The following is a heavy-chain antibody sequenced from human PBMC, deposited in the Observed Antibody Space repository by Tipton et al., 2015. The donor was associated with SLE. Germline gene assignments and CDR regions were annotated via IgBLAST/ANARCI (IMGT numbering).Heavy chain of an antibody. Sequence: SLRLSCAASGFTFSTNAMSWVRQAPGKGLEWVAFMRYHGHDIYYADFVEGRFTISRDISKNTLYLHMNSLRLEDTAVYYCVKEGGDYWGQGTQVNVSS. CDR2: MRYHGHDI. J-gene: IGHJ4*02. D-gene: IGHD3-16*01. CDR3: VKEGGDY. CDR1: GFTFSTNA. V-gene: IGHV3-30*02.